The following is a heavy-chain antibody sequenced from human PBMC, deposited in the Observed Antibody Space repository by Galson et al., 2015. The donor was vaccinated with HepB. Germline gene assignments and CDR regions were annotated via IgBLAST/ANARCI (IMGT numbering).Heavy chain of an antibody. D-gene: IGHD1-26*01. Sequence: SVKVSCKASGYTFSNYGISWVRQAPGQGLEWMGWISPYNGNMDYAQKLQGRVTMTTDASTSTAYMELRSLRSDDTAIYYCAKGLWDGFDPWGQGTLVTVSS. CDR3: AKGLWDGFDP. CDR1: GYTFSNYG. J-gene: IGHJ5*02. V-gene: IGHV1-18*01. CDR2: ISPYNGNM.